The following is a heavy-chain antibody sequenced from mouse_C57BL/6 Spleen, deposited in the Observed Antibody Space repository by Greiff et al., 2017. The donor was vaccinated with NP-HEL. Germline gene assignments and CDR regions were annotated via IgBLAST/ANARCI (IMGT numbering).Heavy chain of an antibody. Sequence: EVQRVESGGGLVQPGGSLSLSCAASGFTFTDYYMSWVRQPPGKALEWLGFIRNKANGYTTEYSASVKGRFTISRDNSQSILYLQMNALRAEDSATYYCARYASIYGYFDYWGQGTTLTVSS. D-gene: IGHD1-1*01. V-gene: IGHV7-3*01. CDR3: ARYASIYGYFDY. CDR2: IRNKANGYTT. CDR1: GFTFTDYY. J-gene: IGHJ2*01.